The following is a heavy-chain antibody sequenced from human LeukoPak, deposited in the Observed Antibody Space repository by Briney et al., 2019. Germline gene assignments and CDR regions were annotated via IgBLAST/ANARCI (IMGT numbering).Heavy chain of an antibody. CDR3: AKAWGQQWLGGKVTSPPGY. J-gene: IGHJ4*02. V-gene: IGHV3-23*01. Sequence: PGGSLRLSCAASGFTFSSYAMSWVRQAPGKGLEGVSAISGSGGSTYYADSVKGRFTISRDNSKNTLHLQMNSLRAEDTAVYYCAKAWGQQWLGGKVTSPPGYWGQGTLVTVSS. CDR2: ISGSGGST. D-gene: IGHD6-19*01. CDR1: GFTFSSYA.